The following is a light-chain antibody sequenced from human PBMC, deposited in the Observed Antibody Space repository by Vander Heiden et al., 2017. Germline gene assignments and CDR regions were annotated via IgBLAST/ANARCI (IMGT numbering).Light chain of an antibody. CDR1: QSVLYSSNNKNY. V-gene: IGKV4-1*01. Sequence: IVMTQSPDSLAVSPGERATINCKSSQSVLYSSNNKNYEAWYQQKPGQPPKLLIYWASARESGVPDRFSGSGSGTDFTLTISSLQAEDVAVYYCQQYYSTPQTFGQGTKVEIK. CDR2: WAS. J-gene: IGKJ1*01. CDR3: QQYYSTPQT.